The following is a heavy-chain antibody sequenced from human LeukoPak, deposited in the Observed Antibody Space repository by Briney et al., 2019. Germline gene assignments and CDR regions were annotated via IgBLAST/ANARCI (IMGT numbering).Heavy chain of an antibody. D-gene: IGHD3-10*01. CDR2: IYYSGSA. CDR1: GGSINSGDYY. V-gene: IGHV4-31*03. CDR3: ARGGRAMVRGVISSYFDY. Sequence: SETLSLTCTVSGGSINSGDYYWSWIRQHPGKGLEWIGYIYYSGSADYSPSLRNRVSISVDTSKNQFSLKLSSVAAADTAVYYCARGGRAMVRGVISSYFDYWGQGTLVTVSS. J-gene: IGHJ4*02.